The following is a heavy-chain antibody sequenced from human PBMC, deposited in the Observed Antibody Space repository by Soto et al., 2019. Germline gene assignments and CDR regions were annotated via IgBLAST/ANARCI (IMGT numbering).Heavy chain of an antibody. V-gene: IGHV1-18*01. D-gene: IGHD4-17*01. J-gene: IGHJ4*02. CDR3: ARDQGGSRHGDFPGY. CDR1: GYTFTSYG. Sequence: ASVQVSCKASGYTFTSYGISWVRQAPGQGLEWMGWISAYNGNTNYAQKLQGRVTMTTDTSTSTAYMELRSLRSDDTAVYYCARDQGGSRHGDFPGYWGQGTLVTVSS. CDR2: ISAYNGNT.